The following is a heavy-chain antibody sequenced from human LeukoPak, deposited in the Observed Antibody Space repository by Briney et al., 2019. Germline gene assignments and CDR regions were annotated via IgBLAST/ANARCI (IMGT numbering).Heavy chain of an antibody. J-gene: IGHJ6*02. Sequence: SETLSLTCAVYGGSFSGYYWSWIRQPPGKGLEWIGEINHSGSTNYNPSLKSRVTISVDTSKNQFSLKLSSVTAADTAVYYCASNAAAIGYYYHYGMDVWGQGTTVTVSS. D-gene: IGHD2-2*01. V-gene: IGHV4-34*01. CDR3: ASNAAAIGYYYHYGMDV. CDR2: INHSGST. CDR1: GGSFSGYY.